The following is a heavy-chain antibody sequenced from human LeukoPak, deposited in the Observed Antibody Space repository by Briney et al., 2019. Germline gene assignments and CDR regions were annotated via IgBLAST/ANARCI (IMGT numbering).Heavy chain of an antibody. CDR1: GFKFDECA. CDR2: ITWNSGSL. J-gene: IGHJ4*02. V-gene: IGHV3-9*01. D-gene: IGHD2-15*01. Sequence: GRSLRLSCAASGFKFDECAMHWVRQAPGKGLEWVAGITWNSGSLGYADSVKGRFTISRDNAKMSLYLQMNSLRPEDTALYYCANLGFWGQETLVSVPS. CDR3: ANLGF.